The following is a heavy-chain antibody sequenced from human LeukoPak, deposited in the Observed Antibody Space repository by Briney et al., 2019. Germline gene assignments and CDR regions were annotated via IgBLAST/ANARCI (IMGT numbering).Heavy chain of an antibody. CDR3: ARDRYCSSTSCLPRPTY. Sequence: GGSLRLPCAASGFTFSIYAMSWVRQAPGKGLEWVANIKQDGSEKYYVDSVKGRFTISRDNAKNSLYLQMNSLRAEDTAVYYCARDRYCSSTSCLPRPTYWGQGTLVTVSS. CDR2: IKQDGSEK. J-gene: IGHJ4*02. D-gene: IGHD2-2*01. V-gene: IGHV3-7*01. CDR1: GFTFSIYA.